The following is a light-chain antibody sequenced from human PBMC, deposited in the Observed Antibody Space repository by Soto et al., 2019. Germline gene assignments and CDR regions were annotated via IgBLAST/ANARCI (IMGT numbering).Light chain of an antibody. Sequence: QTVVTQEPSLTVSPGGTVTLTCASSTGAVTNTNYPNWFQHKPGQAPKLLIHSTSMQHSWTPARFSGSLIGDKAALTLSTLQPEDEADYYCLLYSGNTQVFGGGTKLTVL. CDR3: LLYSGNTQV. CDR1: TGAVTNTNY. J-gene: IGLJ3*02. V-gene: IGLV7-43*01. CDR2: STS.